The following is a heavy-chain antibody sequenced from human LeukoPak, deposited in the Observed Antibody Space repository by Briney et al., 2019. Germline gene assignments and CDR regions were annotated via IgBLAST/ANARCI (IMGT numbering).Heavy chain of an antibody. J-gene: IGHJ3*02. CDR2: IYSGGST. V-gene: IGHV3-53*01. CDR1: GFTFINAW. Sequence: GGSLRLSCAASGFTFINAWMAWVRQAPGKGLEWVSVIYSGGSTYYADSVKGRFTISRDNSKNTLYLQMNSLRAEDTAVYYCASYSGYFQMVAFDIWGQGTMVTVSS. CDR3: ASYSGYFQMVAFDI. D-gene: IGHD3-9*01.